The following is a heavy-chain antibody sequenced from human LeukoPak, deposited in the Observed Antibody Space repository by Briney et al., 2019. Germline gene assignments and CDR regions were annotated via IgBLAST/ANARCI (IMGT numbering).Heavy chain of an antibody. CDR3: VRGRSTSWMSSMGY. CDR2: ISSSSYT. Sequence: PGGSLRLSCAASGFTFSDYYMSWIRQAPGKGLEWVSYISSSSYTNYADSVKGRFTISRDNAKNSLYLQMNSLRAEDTAVYYCVRGRSTSWMSSMGYWGQGTLVTVSS. V-gene: IGHV3-11*06. D-gene: IGHD2-2*01. CDR1: GFTFSDYY. J-gene: IGHJ4*02.